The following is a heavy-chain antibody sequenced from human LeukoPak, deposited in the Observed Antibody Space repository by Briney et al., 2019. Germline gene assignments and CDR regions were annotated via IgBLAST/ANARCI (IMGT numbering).Heavy chain of an antibody. CDR1: GFTFSSYA. J-gene: IGHJ3*02. D-gene: IGHD3-3*01. Sequence: GGSLRLSCAASGFTFSSYAMSWVRQAPGKGLEWVSSISSSSSYIYYADSVKGRFTISRDNAKYSLYLQMNSLRAEDTAVYYCARDSRGVVINRDAFDIWGQGTMVTVSS. CDR2: ISSSSSYI. V-gene: IGHV3-21*01. CDR3: ARDSRGVVINRDAFDI.